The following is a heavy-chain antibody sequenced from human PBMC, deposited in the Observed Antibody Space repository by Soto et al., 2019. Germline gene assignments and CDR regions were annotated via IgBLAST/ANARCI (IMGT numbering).Heavy chain of an antibody. CDR1: GFTFSSFR. CDR3: VRGHDSTGYLFGH. CDR2: IGAGSSPI. Sequence: GGSLRLSCAASGFTFSSFRLNWVRQAPGKGLEWVSYIGAGSSPIYYADSVKGRFTISRDNAKSSLYLQMNSLRVEDTAVYYCVRGHDSTGYLFGHWGQGTPVTVSS. J-gene: IGHJ4*02. D-gene: IGHD3-22*01. V-gene: IGHV3-48*01.